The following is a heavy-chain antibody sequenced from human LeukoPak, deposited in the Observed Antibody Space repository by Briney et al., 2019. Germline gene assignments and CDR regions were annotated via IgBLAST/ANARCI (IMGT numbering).Heavy chain of an antibody. J-gene: IGHJ4*02. CDR3: ARGFLWFGD. CDR2: INYSGST. Sequence: SETLSLTCTVSGGSINSDYWSWIRQPPGRGLEWIGSINYSGSTNYNPSLKSRVTISVDTSKTQFSLKLSSVTAADTAIYYCARGFLWFGDWGQGTLVTVSS. V-gene: IGHV4-59*01. CDR1: GGSINSDY. D-gene: IGHD3-10*01.